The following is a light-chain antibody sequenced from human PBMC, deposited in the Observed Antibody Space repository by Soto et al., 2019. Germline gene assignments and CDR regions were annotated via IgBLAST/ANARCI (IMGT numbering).Light chain of an antibody. Sequence: DIQMTQSPSALSASVGDRVTITCQASQDISDVLNWYQQQPGKAPKVLLYDASKLQTGVPSRFSGRSSGTEFTLTIRRLKPQDFAVYSCQKHNNWPAITVGPGKQREI. J-gene: IGKJ5*01. CDR2: DAS. CDR1: QDISDV. V-gene: IGKV1-33*01. CDR3: QKHNNWPAIT.